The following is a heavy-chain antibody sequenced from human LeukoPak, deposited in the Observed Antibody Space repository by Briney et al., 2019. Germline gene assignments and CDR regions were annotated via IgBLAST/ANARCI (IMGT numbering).Heavy chain of an antibody. V-gene: IGHV3-30*02. CDR3: ARDDGRGYDEDFDY. CDR2: IRYDGSNK. J-gene: IGHJ4*02. CDR1: GFTFSSHG. D-gene: IGHD5-12*01. Sequence: PGGSLRLSCAASGFTFSSHGMHWVRQAPGKGLEWVAFIRYDGSNKYYADSVKGRFTISRDNSKNTLYLQMNSLRAEDTAVYYCARDDGRGYDEDFDYWGQGTLVTVSS.